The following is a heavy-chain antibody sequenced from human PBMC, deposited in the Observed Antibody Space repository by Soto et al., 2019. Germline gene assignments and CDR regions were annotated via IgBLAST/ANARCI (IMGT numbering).Heavy chain of an antibody. CDR1: GFTFSDYY. CDR2: ISSSSGYT. CDR3: ARAEGLADY. V-gene: IGHV3-11*05. D-gene: IGHD4-17*01. J-gene: IGHJ4*02. Sequence: GGSLRLSCAASGFTFSDYYMSWIRQAPGKGLEWVSYISSSSGYTNYADSVKGRFTISRDNAKNSLYLQMNSLRAEDTAVYYCARAEGLADYWGQGTLVTVSS.